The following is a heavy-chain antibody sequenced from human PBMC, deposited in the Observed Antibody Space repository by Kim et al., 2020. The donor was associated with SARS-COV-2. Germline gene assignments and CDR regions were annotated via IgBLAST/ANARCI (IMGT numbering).Heavy chain of an antibody. V-gene: IGHV5-51*01. CDR3: ARVKSVTLYNFFDS. J-gene: IGHJ5*01. CDR1: GYGFTSYW. CDR2: IYPRDSDT. D-gene: IGHD3-3*01. Sequence: GESLKISCKGSGYGFTSYWIAWVRQMPWKGLEWMGSIYPRDSDTRYSPSFQGLVTFSADKSISTAHLQWNTLKASDTAMYYCARVKSVTLYNFFDSWGQGTLVIVSS.